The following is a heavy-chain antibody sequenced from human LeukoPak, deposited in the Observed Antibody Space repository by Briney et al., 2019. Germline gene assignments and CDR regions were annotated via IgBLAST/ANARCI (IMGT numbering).Heavy chain of an antibody. J-gene: IGHJ1*01. CDR2: ISGSGGST. V-gene: IGHV3-23*01. CDR3: AKSREFRGSSGWSLLNFQH. CDR1: GFTFSSYA. Sequence: HPGGSLRLSCAASGFTFSSYAMSWVRQAPGKGLEWVSAISGSGGSTYYADSVKGWFTISKDNSKNTLYLQMNSLRAEDTAVYYCAKSREFRGSSGWSLLNFQHWGQGTLVTVSS. D-gene: IGHD6-19*01.